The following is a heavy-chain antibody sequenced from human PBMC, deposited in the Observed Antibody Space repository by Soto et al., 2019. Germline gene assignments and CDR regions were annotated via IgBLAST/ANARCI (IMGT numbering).Heavy chain of an antibody. CDR3: AREHDYYDSSIWFDP. V-gene: IGHV1-69*13. J-gene: IGHJ5*02. Sequence: SVKVSCKASGGTFSSYAISWVRQAPGQGLEWMGGIIPIFGTANYAQQFQGRVTITADESTSTAYMELSSLRSEDTAVYYCAREHDYYDSSIWFDPWGQGTLVTVSS. D-gene: IGHD3-22*01. CDR2: IIPIFGTA. CDR1: GGTFSSYA.